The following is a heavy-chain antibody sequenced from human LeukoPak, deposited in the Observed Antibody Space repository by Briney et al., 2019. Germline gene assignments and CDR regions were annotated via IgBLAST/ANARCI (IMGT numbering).Heavy chain of an antibody. D-gene: IGHD3-22*01. CDR1: GYTFTNYA. CDR2: INPSGGST. J-gene: IGHJ4*02. V-gene: IGHV1-46*01. Sequence: GASVKVSCKASGYTFTNYAMNWVRQAPGQGLEWMGIINPSGGSTTYAQKFQGRVTMTRDMSTSTVYMELISLRSEDTAVYYCARVHHYFDIAFDYWGQGTLVTVSS. CDR3: ARVHHYFDIAFDY.